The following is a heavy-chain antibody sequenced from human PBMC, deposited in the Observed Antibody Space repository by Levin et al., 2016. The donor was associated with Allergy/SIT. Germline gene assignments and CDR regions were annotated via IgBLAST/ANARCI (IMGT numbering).Heavy chain of an antibody. V-gene: IGHV3-33*01. J-gene: IGHJ4*02. CDR3: ARDYSHSSLGD. Sequence: VRQAPGKGLEWVAAIWYDGSKKYYAESVKGRFTISRDDSKNTLYLQMDSLRADDTAVYQCARDYSHSSLGDWGQGTLVTVSS. D-gene: IGHD5-18*01. CDR2: IWYDGSKK.